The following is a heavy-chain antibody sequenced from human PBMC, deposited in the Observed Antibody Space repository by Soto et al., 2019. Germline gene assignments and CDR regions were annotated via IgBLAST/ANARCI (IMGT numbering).Heavy chain of an antibody. Sequence: QVQLVESGGGVAQPETSLRLSCTASGFTFSSYGMHWVRQVPGKGLEWVALIWYDGSKKYYADSVKGRFTISRDNSQNTLHLQMNSLRPEDTAVYYCAKDTSSSPYYMDVWGKGTTVTVSS. CDR1: GFTFSSYG. CDR2: IWYDGSKK. D-gene: IGHD2-2*01. V-gene: IGHV3-33*06. CDR3: AKDTSSSPYYMDV. J-gene: IGHJ6*03.